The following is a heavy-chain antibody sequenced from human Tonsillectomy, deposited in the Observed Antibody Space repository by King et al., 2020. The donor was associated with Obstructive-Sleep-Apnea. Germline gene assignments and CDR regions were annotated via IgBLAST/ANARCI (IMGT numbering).Heavy chain of an antibody. CDR3: ATGGPDAFDF. V-gene: IGHV3-48*04. CDR1: GITFSSYS. J-gene: IGHJ3*01. D-gene: IGHD3-16*01. Sequence: QLVQSGGGLVQPGGSLRLSCAASGITFSSYSMNWVRQARGKGLEWVSYISSSTSTIYYADALKGRFTISRDNAKNSLYLQMNSLRAEDTAVYYCATGGPDAFDFWGRGTMVTVSS. CDR2: ISSSTSTI.